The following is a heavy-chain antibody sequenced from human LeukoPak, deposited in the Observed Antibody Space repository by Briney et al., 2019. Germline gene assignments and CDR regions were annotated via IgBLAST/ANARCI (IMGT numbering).Heavy chain of an antibody. V-gene: IGHV1-46*01. Sequence: ASVRSSCQASGDTFTSYYLHWVGQAPGQRLEWMGIINPSGGSTSYAQKFQGRVTMTRDMSTSTVYMELSSLRSEDTAVYYCARVGYGDYGLDYWGQGTLVTVSS. CDR2: INPSGGST. CDR3: ARVGYGDYGLDY. CDR1: GDTFTSYY. D-gene: IGHD4-17*01. J-gene: IGHJ4*02.